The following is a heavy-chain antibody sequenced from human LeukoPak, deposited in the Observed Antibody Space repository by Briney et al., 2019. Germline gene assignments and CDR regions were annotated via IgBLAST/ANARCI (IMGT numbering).Heavy chain of an antibody. CDR1: GFTLRTYA. CDR2: INGSGGSS. J-gene: IGHJ4*02. Sequence: GGSLRLSCAASGFTLRTYAMTWVRQAPGKGLEWVSLINGSGGSSYYADSVKGRFTISRDNSKNTVLLQMNSLRAEDTAVYYCARANYGDYWGQGTLVTVSS. CDR3: ARANYGDY. V-gene: IGHV3-23*01.